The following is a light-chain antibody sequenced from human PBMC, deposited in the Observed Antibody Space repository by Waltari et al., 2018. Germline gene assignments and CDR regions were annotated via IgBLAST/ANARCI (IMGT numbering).Light chain of an antibody. CDR1: QSVSSS. J-gene: IGKJ1*01. V-gene: IGKV3-15*01. Sequence: EIVLTQSPATLSLSPGERATLSCRASQSVSSSLAWYQQKPGQAPRLLIYGASSRATGIPDRFSGGGSGTDFTLTISSLEPEDFAVYYCQQYSNWRTFGQGTKVEIK. CDR3: QQYSNWRT. CDR2: GAS.